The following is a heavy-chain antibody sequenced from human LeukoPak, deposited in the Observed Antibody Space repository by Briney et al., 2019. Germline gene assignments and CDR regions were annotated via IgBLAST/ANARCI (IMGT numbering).Heavy chain of an antibody. CDR3: ATDFTASYRLDY. CDR1: GFTFRIYS. J-gene: IGHJ4*02. Sequence: GGSLRLSCAASGFTFRIYSMNWVRQAPGKGLEWLSYISSSSSTIYYADSVKGRFTISRDNARNSLYLQMNSLRDEDTAVYYCATDFTASYRLDYWGQGTLVTVSS. CDR2: ISSSSSTI. V-gene: IGHV3-48*02. D-gene: IGHD3-16*02.